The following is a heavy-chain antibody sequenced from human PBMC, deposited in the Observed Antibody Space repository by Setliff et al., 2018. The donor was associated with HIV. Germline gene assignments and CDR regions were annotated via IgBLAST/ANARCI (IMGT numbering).Heavy chain of an antibody. Sequence: GASVKVSCKASGYTFTNYAMNWVRQAPGQGLEWMGRINTNTGNPTYAQGFTGRFVFSLDTSVSTAYLQISSLKAEDTAVYYCARYQYCSGGSCPPDYWGQGTLVTVSS. CDR2: INTNTGNP. V-gene: IGHV7-4-1*02. J-gene: IGHJ4*02. CDR3: ARYQYCSGGSCPPDY. D-gene: IGHD2-15*01. CDR1: GYTFTNYA.